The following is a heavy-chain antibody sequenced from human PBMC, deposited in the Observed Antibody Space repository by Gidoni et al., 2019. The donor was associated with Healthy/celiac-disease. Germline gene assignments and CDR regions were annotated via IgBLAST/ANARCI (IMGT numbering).Heavy chain of an antibody. CDR2: ISSSSSYI. J-gene: IGHJ4*02. Sequence: AASGFTFSSYSMNWVRQAPGKGLEWISSISSSSSYIYYADSVKGRFTISRDNAKNSLYLQMNSLRAEDTAVYYCASGEDYQNQYDYDSSGYYPNDYWGQGTLVTVSS. CDR1: GFTFSSYS. V-gene: IGHV3-21*01. CDR3: ASGEDYQNQYDYDSSGYYPNDY. D-gene: IGHD3-22*01.